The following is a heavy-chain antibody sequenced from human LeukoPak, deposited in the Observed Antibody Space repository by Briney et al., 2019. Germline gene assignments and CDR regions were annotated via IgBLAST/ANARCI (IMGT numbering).Heavy chain of an antibody. CDR2: ISSSSYI. V-gene: IGHV3-21*01. CDR3: ARDRVHSSSSFDY. J-gene: IGHJ4*02. D-gene: IGHD6-6*01. CDR1: GFTFSSYS. Sequence: GGSLRLSCAASGFTFSSYSMNWVRQAPGKGLEWVSSISSSSYIYYADSVKGRFTISRDNAKNSLYLQMNSLRAEDTAVYYCARDRVHSSSSFDYWGQGTLVTVSS.